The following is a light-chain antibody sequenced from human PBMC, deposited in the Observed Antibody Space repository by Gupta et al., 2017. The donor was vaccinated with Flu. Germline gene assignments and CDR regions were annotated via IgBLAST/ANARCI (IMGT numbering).Light chain of an antibody. CDR3: SCTSYRRFNTLV. CDR1: SSDIGGYNY. CDR2: EVG. V-gene: IGLV2-14*01. Sequence: QSALSQPASMSGASGPSIDIYCPGTSSDIGGYNYVSWYQQLPGKAPKLIIYEVGKRPSGVSDRFSGSKSANTASLTICGLQAEDEGDYYCSCTSYRRFNTLVFGGGTKLTVL. J-gene: IGLJ2*01.